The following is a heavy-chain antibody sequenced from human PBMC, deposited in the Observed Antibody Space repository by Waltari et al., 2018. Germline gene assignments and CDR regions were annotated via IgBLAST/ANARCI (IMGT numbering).Heavy chain of an antibody. CDR2: IYTSGST. V-gene: IGHV4-4*07. D-gene: IGHD3-3*01. CDR1: GGSISSYY. Sequence: QVQLQESGPGLVKPSETLSLTCTVSGGSISSYYWSWIRQPAGKGLEWIGRIYTSGSTNSNPSRKGRVTVSVDTSKNQFSLKRSSVTAADTAVYYCARDQRRDFWSGYYAFDIWGQGTMVTVSS. J-gene: IGHJ3*02. CDR3: ARDQRRDFWSGYYAFDI.